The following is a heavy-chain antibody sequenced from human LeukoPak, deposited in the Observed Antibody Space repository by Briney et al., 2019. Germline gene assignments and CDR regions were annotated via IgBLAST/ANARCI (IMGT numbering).Heavy chain of an antibody. Sequence: PSQTLSLTCTVTGGSMSSGDYDWCWIRQPPGKGLEWIGYIYHSGSTYYNPSLKSRVIITVDTSKNQFSLKLSSVSAADTAVYYCARDAPYYYDSSGYYSRAEYFQHWGQGTLVTVSS. J-gene: IGHJ1*01. CDR2: IYHSGST. V-gene: IGHV4-30-4*01. CDR3: ARDAPYYYDSSGYYSRAEYFQH. D-gene: IGHD3-22*01. CDR1: GGSMSSGDYD.